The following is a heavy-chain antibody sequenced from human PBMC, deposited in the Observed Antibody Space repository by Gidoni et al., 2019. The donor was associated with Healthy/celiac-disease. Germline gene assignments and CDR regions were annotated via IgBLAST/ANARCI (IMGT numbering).Heavy chain of an antibody. CDR2: TYYRSKWYN. Sequence: QVQLQQSGPGLVKPSQTLSLTCAISGDSVSSNSAAWNWIRQSPSRGLEWLGRTYYRSKWYNDYAVSVKSRITINPDTSKNQFSLQLNSVTPEDTAVYYCARGGFDIVLMVYAPYGMDVWGQGTTVTVSS. D-gene: IGHD2-8*01. J-gene: IGHJ6*02. CDR1: GDSVSSNSAA. CDR3: ARGGFDIVLMVYAPYGMDV. V-gene: IGHV6-1*01.